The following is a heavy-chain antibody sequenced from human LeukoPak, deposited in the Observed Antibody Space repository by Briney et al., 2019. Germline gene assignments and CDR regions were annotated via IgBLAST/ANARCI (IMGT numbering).Heavy chain of an antibody. D-gene: IGHD2-15*01. Sequence: ASVKVSCKASGGTFSSYAISWVRQAPGQGLEWMGGIIPIFGTANYAQKFQGRVTTTADKSTSTAYMELSSLRSEDTAVYYCAILPATNQYPFDYWGQGTLVTVSS. CDR1: GGTFSSYA. J-gene: IGHJ4*02. V-gene: IGHV1-69*06. CDR2: IIPIFGTA. CDR3: AILPATNQYPFDY.